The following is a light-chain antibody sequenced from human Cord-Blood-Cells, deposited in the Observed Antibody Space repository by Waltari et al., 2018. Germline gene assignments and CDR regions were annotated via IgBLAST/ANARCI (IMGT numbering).Light chain of an antibody. CDR3: SSYTSSSTLAVV. Sequence: QSALTQPASVSGSPGQSITISCTGTSSDVGGHNYVSWYQQHPGKAPKLMIYEVSNRPSGVSNRFSGSKSGNTASLTISGLQAEDEADYYCSSYTSSSTLAVVFGGGTKLTVL. J-gene: IGLJ2*01. CDR1: SSDVGGHNY. CDR2: EVS. V-gene: IGLV2-14*01.